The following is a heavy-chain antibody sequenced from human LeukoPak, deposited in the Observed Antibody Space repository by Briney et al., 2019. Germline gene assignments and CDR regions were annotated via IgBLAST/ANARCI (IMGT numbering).Heavy chain of an antibody. D-gene: IGHD1-26*01. V-gene: IGHV4-59*12. CDR2: IYYTGST. CDR1: GGSISSYY. Sequence: PSETLSLTCTVSGGSISSYYWSWVRQPPGKGLEWIGYIYYTGSTNYNPSLQSRVTISGDTSKNQFSLKLSSVTAADTAVYYCARDLSGSSWSYYYYYYMDVWGKGTTVTVSS. J-gene: IGHJ6*03. CDR3: ARDLSGSSWSYYYYYYMDV.